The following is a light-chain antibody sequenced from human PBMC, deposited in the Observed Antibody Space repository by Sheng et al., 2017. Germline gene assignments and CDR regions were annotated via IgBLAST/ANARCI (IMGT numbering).Light chain of an antibody. Sequence: DIQMTQSPSSVSASVGDRVTITCRASQTSVSWMAWFQQKPGLAPKLLIYKASNLKSGVPSRFSGSGSGTESTLTISSLQPDDFATYYCQHYNTSSWTFGQGTKVDIK. CDR2: KAS. CDR3: QHYNTSSWT. CDR1: QTSVSW. J-gene: IGKJ1*01. V-gene: IGKV1-5*03.